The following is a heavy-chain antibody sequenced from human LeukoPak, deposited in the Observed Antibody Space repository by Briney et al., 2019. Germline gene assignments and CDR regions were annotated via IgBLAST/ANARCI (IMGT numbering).Heavy chain of an antibody. J-gene: IGHJ5*02. CDR3: ARDAPTWELLRSVWFDP. V-gene: IGHV1-18*01. CDR2: ISAYNGNT. D-gene: IGHD1-26*01. Sequence: ASVKVSCKASGYTFTSYGISWVRQAPGQGLEWMGWISAYNGNTNYAQKLQGRVTMTTDTSTSTAYMELRSLRSDDTAVYYCARDAPTWELLRSVWFDPWGQGILVTVSS. CDR1: GYTFTSYG.